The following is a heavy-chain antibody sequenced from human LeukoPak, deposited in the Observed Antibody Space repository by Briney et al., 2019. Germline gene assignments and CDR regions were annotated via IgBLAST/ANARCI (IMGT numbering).Heavy chain of an antibody. CDR2: ISSSGAGT. CDR1: GFTFSSHT. Sequence: PGGSLRLSCAASGFTFSSHTMNWVRQAPGKGLEWVSSISSSGAGTYYADSVKGRFTISRDNSKNTLYLQMNSLRAEDTAVYYCARGLYYDILTGQGYWGQGTLVTVSS. CDR3: ARGLYYDILTGQGY. V-gene: IGHV3-23*01. J-gene: IGHJ4*02. D-gene: IGHD3-9*01.